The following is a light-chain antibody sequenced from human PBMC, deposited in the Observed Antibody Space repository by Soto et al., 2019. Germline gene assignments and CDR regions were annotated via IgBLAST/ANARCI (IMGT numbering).Light chain of an antibody. CDR2: EIS. CDR1: SSDVGTYNY. CDR3: SSYTSSGTLVV. J-gene: IGLJ2*01. V-gene: IGLV2-14*01. Sequence: QSALAQPASVSGSPGQSITISCTGSSSDVGTYNYVSWYQQHPGKAPKLIIYEISHRPSGVSNRFSGSKSANTASLTISGLQAEDEADYYCSSYTSSGTLVVFGGGTQLTVL.